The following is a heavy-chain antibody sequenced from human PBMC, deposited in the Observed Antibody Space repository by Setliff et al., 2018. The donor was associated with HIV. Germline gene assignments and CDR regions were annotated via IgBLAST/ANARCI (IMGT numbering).Heavy chain of an antibody. V-gene: IGHV1-18*01. CDR2: ITGYNGNT. Sequence: ASVKVSCKASGYIFTNYGISWVRQAPGQGLEWMGWITGYNGNTNYAEKFQGRVTMTIDTSTSTAYLELRSLRSDDTAVYYCASVGPESLPYTWDDDADTFDIWGQGTMVTVSS. J-gene: IGHJ3*02. CDR1: GYIFTNYG. CDR3: ASVGPESLPYTWDDDADTFDI. D-gene: IGHD1-1*01.